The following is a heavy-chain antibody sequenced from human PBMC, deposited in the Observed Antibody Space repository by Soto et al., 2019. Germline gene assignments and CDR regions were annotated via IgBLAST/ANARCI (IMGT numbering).Heavy chain of an antibody. Sequence: GGSLRLSCAASGVTFSSYGMHWVRQAPGKGLEWVAVIWYDGSNKYYADSVKGRFTISRDNSKNTLYLQMNSLRAEDTAVYYCARDPVGYCSGGSCYSWLRYYYGMDVWGQGTTVTVSS. CDR2: IWYDGSNK. D-gene: IGHD2-15*01. V-gene: IGHV3-33*01. CDR1: GVTFSSYG. J-gene: IGHJ6*02. CDR3: ARDPVGYCSGGSCYSWLRYYYGMDV.